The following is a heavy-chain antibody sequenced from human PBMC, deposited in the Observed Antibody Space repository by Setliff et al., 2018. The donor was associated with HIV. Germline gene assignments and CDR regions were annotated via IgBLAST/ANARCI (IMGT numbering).Heavy chain of an antibody. Sequence: PGGSLRLSCAASGFSFSNAAMQWVRQAPGKGLEWVAVISQYENKVYYADSVKGRFTTSRDNSKNTVYLHLSSLRAEDTAMYYCAKDGGSYFTESDSWGQGALVTVSS. D-gene: IGHD3-10*01. CDR2: ISQYENKV. CDR1: GFSFSNAA. V-gene: IGHV3-30*04. CDR3: AKDGGSYFTESDS. J-gene: IGHJ4*02.